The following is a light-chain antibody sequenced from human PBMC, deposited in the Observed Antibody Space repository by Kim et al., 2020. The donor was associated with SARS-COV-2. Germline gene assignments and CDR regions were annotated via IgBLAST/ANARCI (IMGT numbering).Light chain of an antibody. Sequence: SSELTQDSAVSVALGQTVRITCQGDSLRSYYASWYQQKPGQAPVLVIYGKNNRPSGIPDRFSGSSSGNTASLTITGAQAEDEADYYCNSRDSSGNHPPWVFGGGTQLTVL. CDR1: SLRSYY. CDR3: NSRDSSGNHPPWV. V-gene: IGLV3-19*01. J-gene: IGLJ3*02. CDR2: GKN.